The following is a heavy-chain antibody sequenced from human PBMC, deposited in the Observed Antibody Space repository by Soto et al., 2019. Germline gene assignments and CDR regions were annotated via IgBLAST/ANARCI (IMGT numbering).Heavy chain of an antibody. V-gene: IGHV3-30-3*01. J-gene: IGHJ4*02. Sequence: QVQLVESGGGVVQPGRSLRLSCAASGFTFSSYAMHWVRQAPGKGLEWMAVISYDATKKYYGDSVKGRFTISRDNSENTLYLQMNSLRPEDTAVYYGLREIEPLFDYWGQGTLVTVSS. CDR3: LREIEPLFDY. CDR1: GFTFSSYA. CDR2: ISYDATKK.